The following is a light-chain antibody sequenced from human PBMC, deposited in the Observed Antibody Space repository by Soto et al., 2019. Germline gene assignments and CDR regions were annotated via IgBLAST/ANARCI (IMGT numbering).Light chain of an antibody. J-gene: IGKJ1*01. Sequence: IQMTQSPSTLSGSVGDRVTITCLASQSISSWLAWYQQKPGKAPKLLIYDASSLESGVPSRFSGSGSGTECTLTISSLQPDDFATYYCQQYNSYPGTFGQGTKVDIK. CDR2: DAS. CDR1: QSISSW. CDR3: QQYNSYPGT. V-gene: IGKV1-5*01.